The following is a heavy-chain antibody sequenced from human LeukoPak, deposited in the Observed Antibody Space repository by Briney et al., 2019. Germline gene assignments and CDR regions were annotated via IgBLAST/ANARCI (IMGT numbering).Heavy chain of an antibody. CDR3: AEDLQTAVRPRVGYFDY. CDR1: GFTFSSYV. D-gene: IGHD6-6*01. CDR2: ISNSGGSA. V-gene: IGHV3-23*01. Sequence: PGGSLRLSCAASGFTFSSYVMSWVRQAPGKGLEWVSAISNSGGSAYYADSVKGRFTISRDNSKNTLYLQMNSLRAEDTAVYYCAEDLQTAVRPRVGYFDYWGQGTLVTVSS. J-gene: IGHJ4*02.